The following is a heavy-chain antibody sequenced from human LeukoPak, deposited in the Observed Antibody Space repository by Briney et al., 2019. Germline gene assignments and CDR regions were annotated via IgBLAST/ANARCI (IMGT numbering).Heavy chain of an antibody. Sequence: GESLKISCKGSGYSFTSYWIGWVRQMPGKGLEWMWIIYPGDSDTRYSPSFQGQVTITADKSSSTAYLQWSSLKASDPAMYYCARRHSTAIWFDPWGQGTLVTVSS. J-gene: IGHJ5*02. V-gene: IGHV5-51*01. CDR3: ARRHSTAIWFDP. D-gene: IGHD4-11*01. CDR1: GYSFTSYW. CDR2: IYPGDSDT.